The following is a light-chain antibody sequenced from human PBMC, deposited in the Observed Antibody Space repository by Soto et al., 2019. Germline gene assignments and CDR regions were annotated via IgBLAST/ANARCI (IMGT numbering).Light chain of an antibody. J-gene: IGLJ2*01. CDR3: SSYTISSTPI. CDR2: DDS. CDR1: SSDVGGYNY. V-gene: IGLV2-14*01. Sequence: QSVLTQPASVSGSPGQSITISCTGTSSDVGGYNYVSWYQQHPGKAPKLMIYDDSNRPSGVSNRFSGSKSGNTASLTISGLQAEDEADYYCSSYTISSTPIFGGGTKVTVL.